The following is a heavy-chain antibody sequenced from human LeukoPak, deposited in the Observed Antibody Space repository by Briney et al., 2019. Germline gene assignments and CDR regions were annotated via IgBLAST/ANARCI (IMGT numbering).Heavy chain of an antibody. D-gene: IGHD3-22*01. J-gene: IGHJ3*02. CDR3: ARAGFYDSSGYAFDI. V-gene: IGHV4-39*07. CDR1: GGSISSSSYY. Sequence: PSETLSLTCTISGGSISSSSYYWGWIRQPPGMGLEWIGSIYYRGSTYYNPSLKSRVTISVDTSKNQFSLKLSSVTAADTAVYYCARAGFYDSSGYAFDIWGQGTMVTVSS. CDR2: IYYRGST.